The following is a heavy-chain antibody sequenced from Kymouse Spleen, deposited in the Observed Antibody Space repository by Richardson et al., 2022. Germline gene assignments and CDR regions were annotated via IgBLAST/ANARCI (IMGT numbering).Heavy chain of an antibody. J-gene: IGHJ4*02. V-gene: IGHV3-33*01. CDR3: ARDDFWSGYYNYFDY. CDR1: GFTFSSYG. CDR2: IWYDGSNK. Sequence: QVQLVESGGGVVQPGRSLRLSCAASGFTFSSYGMHWVRQAPGKGLEWVAVIWYDGSNKYYADSVKGRFTISRDNSKNTLYLQMNSLRAEDTAVYYCARDDFWSGYYNYFDYWGQGTLVTVSS. D-gene: IGHD3-3*01.